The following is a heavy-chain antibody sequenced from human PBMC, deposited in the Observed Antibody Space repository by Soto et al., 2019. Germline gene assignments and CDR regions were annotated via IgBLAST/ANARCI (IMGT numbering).Heavy chain of an antibody. Sequence: QVQLQESGPGLVKPSQTLSLTCTVSGGSISTGGYYWTWIRQHPGKGLEWIGYIYYSGSTYYNPSLKSRVTISVDTSKNQFSLKLSTVTAADTAVYFCARGLSVTLFDNWGQGTLVTVSS. D-gene: IGHD4-17*01. V-gene: IGHV4-31*03. CDR2: IYYSGST. CDR1: GGSISTGGYY. J-gene: IGHJ4*02. CDR3: ARGLSVTLFDN.